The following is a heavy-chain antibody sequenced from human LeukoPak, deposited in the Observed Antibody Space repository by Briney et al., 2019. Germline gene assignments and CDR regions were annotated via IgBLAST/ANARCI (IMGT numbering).Heavy chain of an antibody. CDR1: GGSISSSSYY. V-gene: IGHV4-61*02. D-gene: IGHD3-22*01. J-gene: IGHJ4*02. CDR3: ARGGSSGYYYG. CDR2: LYTSGST. Sequence: PSETLSLTCTVSGGSISSSSYYWSWIRQPAGKGLEWIGRLYTSGSTNYNPSLKSRVTMSVDTSKNQFSPKLTSVTAADTAVYYCARGGSSGYYYGWGQGTLVTVSS.